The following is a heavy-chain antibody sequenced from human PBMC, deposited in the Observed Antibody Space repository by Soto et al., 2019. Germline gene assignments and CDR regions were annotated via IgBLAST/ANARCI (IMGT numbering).Heavy chain of an antibody. CDR2: IYTGDSDT. J-gene: IGHJ4*01. V-gene: IGHV5-51*01. Sequence: GESLKISCQGSVSIFTNYWIGWVRQMPGKGLELMGIIYTGDSDTRYSPPFQGQVTISADKSISTAYVQWSSLNASHTAMYYCAGIAKILDFDNGCHGTLVTVSS. CDR3: AGIAKILDFDN. CDR1: VSIFTNYW. D-gene: IGHD2-15*01.